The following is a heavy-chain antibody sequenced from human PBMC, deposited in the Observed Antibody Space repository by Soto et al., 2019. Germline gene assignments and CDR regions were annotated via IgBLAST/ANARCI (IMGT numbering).Heavy chain of an antibody. CDR1: GFTFSSYA. V-gene: IGHV3-30-3*01. D-gene: IGHD3-10*01. CDR2: ISYDGSNK. J-gene: IGHJ4*02. Sequence: PGGSLRLSCAASGFTFSSYAMHWVRQAPGKGLEWVAVISYDGSNKYYADSVKGRFTISRDNSKNTLYLQMNSLRAEDTAVYYCARSSSPVYGYNITALFDYWGQGTLVTVSS. CDR3: ARSSSPVYGYNITALFDY.